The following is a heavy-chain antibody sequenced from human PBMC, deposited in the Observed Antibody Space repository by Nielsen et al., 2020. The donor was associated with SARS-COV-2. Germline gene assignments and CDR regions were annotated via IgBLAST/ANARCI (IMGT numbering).Heavy chain of an antibody. Sequence: GESLKISCAASGFPFSSYEMNWVRQAPGKALEWLSYIGGNGRNIFYADSVKGRFTISRDNAENSLSLQMNSLRAEDTAVYYCARGDYDFWSGYPFHYYYYGMDVWGQGTTVTVSS. V-gene: IGHV3-48*03. CDR3: ARGDYDFWSGYPFHYYYYGMDV. CDR1: GFPFSSYE. CDR2: IGGNGRNI. D-gene: IGHD3-3*01. J-gene: IGHJ6*02.